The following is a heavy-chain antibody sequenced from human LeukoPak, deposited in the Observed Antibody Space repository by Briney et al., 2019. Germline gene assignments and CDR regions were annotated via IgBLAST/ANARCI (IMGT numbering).Heavy chain of an antibody. CDR3: ARGGGSSSPSSRYFDR. V-gene: IGHV3-74*01. CDR2: INSDGSST. CDR1: GFTLSSYW. D-gene: IGHD6-6*01. J-gene: IGHJ2*01. Sequence: LSGGSLRLSCAASGFTLSSYWMHWVRQAPGKGLVWVSRINSDGSSTSHADSVTGRFTISRDNAKNTLYLQMSSLRAEDTAVYYCARGGGSSSPSSRYFDRWGRGTFVTVSS.